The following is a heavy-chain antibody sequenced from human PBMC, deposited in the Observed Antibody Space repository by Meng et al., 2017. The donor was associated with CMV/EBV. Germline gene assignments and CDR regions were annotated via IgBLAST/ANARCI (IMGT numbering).Heavy chain of an antibody. J-gene: IGHJ5*02. V-gene: IGHV4-59*01. D-gene: IGHD5-18*01. CDR3: ARILVGYWAAAWFDP. CDR2: IYYSGST. CDR1: GGSISSYY. Sequence: GSLRLSCTVSGGSISSYYWSWIRQPPGKGLEWIGYIYYSGSTNYNPSLKSRVTISVDTSKNQFSLKLSSVTAADTAVYYCARILVGYWAAAWFDPWGQGTLVTVSS.